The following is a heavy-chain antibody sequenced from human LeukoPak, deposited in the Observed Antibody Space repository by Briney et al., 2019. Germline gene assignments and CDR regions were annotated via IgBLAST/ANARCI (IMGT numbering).Heavy chain of an antibody. J-gene: IGHJ4*02. CDR3: AAAGRTHLTSYYFDY. Sequence: SETLSLTCAVYGRSFSGYYWSWIRQTPGKGLEWIGEINHSGSTTYNPSLKSRVTISVDTSKNQFSLKLSSVTAADTAVYYCAAAGRTHLTSYYFDYWGQGTLVTVSS. D-gene: IGHD6-13*01. V-gene: IGHV4-34*01. CDR2: INHSGST. CDR1: GRSFSGYY.